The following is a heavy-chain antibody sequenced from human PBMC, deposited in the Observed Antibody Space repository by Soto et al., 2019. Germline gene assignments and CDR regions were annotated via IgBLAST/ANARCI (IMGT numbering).Heavy chain of an antibody. CDR1: GGSISSSSYY. V-gene: IGHV4-39*01. Sequence: SETLSLTCTVSGGSISSSSYYWGWIRQPPGKGLEWIGSIYYSGSTYYNPSLKSRVTISVDTSKNQFSLKLSSVTAADTAVYYCARLSRVGAKMDYWGQGTLVTVAS. CDR3: ARLSRVGAKMDY. CDR2: IYYSGST. D-gene: IGHD1-26*01. J-gene: IGHJ4*02.